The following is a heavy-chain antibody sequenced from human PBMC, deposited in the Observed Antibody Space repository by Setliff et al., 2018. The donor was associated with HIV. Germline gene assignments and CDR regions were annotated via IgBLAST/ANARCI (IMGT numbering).Heavy chain of an antibody. CDR1: GYRFTNYW. CDR2: IYPGDSDT. Sequence: GESLKISCKGSGYRFTNYWIAWLRQMPGKGLECMGIIYPGDSDTRYSPSFEGQVTISADKSISTAYLQWSSLKASDTAMYYCARHVRARWFDPWGQGTLVTVSS. J-gene: IGHJ5*02. V-gene: IGHV5-51*01. CDR3: ARHVRARWFDP.